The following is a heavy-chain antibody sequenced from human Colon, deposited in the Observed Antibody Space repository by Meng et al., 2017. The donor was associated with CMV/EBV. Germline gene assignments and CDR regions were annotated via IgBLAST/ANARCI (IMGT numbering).Heavy chain of an antibody. Sequence: GESLKISCVASGFTFENYHMHWVRQAPGGGLEWVSLVNGDGKNTYYADSVKGRFTISRDNFKNMVHLQMNSLRVEDTATYYCARDVVYPYYFDSWGQGIPVTVSS. CDR1: GFTFENYH. CDR2: VNGDGKNT. CDR3: ARDVVYPYYFDS. J-gene: IGHJ4*02. D-gene: IGHD1-14*01. V-gene: IGHV3-23*03.